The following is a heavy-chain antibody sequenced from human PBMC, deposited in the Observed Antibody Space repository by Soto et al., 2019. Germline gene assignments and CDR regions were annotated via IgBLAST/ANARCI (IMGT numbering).Heavy chain of an antibody. Sequence: QVQLQASGPGLVKPSDTLSLTCTVSGDSIGTYNWGWIRQPPGKRLEWIGYIYSNGGTSYNPALKSRVTISADTSTKQFSLRLSSVTAADTAVYYCVRQGIGALHGLVDVWGQGTTFTVSS. D-gene: IGHD1-26*01. CDR2: IYSNGGT. CDR3: VRQGIGALHGLVDV. CDR1: GDSIGTYN. V-gene: IGHV4-59*08. J-gene: IGHJ6*02.